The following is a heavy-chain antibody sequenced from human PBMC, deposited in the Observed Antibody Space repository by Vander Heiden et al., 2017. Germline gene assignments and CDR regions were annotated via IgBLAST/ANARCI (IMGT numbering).Heavy chain of an antibody. J-gene: IGHJ5*02. Sequence: EVQLVEFGGGLVKPGGSLRLHCAASGSTFSRYRRNWVRQAPGKGLEWVSSISSSSSYIYYADSVKGRFTISRDNAKNSLYLQMNSLRAEDTAVYYCARDILSIAVAGTGWFDPWGQGTLVTVSS. V-gene: IGHV3-21*01. D-gene: IGHD6-19*01. CDR1: GSTFSRYR. CDR2: ISSSSSYI. CDR3: ARDILSIAVAGTGWFDP.